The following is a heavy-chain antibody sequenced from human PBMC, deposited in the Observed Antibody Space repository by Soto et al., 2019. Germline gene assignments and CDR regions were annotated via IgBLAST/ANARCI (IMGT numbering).Heavy chain of an antibody. CDR1: GFTFDDYA. V-gene: IGHV3-9*01. CDR3: AKDMSASYSSSSHYFDY. CDR2: LSWNSDSI. Sequence: EVQLVESGGGLVQPGRSLRLSCAASGFTFDDYAMHWVRQAPGKGLEWVSGLSWNSDSIGYADSVKGRFTISRDNAKNSLYLQMNGLRAEDTALYYCAKDMSASYSSSSHYFDYWGQGTLVTVSS. D-gene: IGHD6-6*01. J-gene: IGHJ4*02.